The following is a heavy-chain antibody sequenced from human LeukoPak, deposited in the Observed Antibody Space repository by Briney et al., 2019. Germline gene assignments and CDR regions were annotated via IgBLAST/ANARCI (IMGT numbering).Heavy chain of an antibody. V-gene: IGHV4-34*01. Sequence: PSEALSFTCAVYGGSFSGYYWSWIRQPPGKGLEWIGEINHSGSTNYNPSLKSRVTISVDTSKNQFSLKLSSVTAADTAVYYCARTIDGEWLGYFDYWGQGTLVTVSS. CDR2: INHSGST. CDR3: ARTIDGEWLGYFDY. J-gene: IGHJ4*02. D-gene: IGHD6-19*01. CDR1: GGSFSGYY.